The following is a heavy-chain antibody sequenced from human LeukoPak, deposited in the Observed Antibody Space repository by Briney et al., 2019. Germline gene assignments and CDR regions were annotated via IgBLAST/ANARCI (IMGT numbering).Heavy chain of an antibody. J-gene: IGHJ4*02. CDR3: AKLAGGSCSGSSCPDFDS. CDR1: GFTFSSYG. V-gene: IGHV3-23*01. D-gene: IGHD2-15*01. CDR2: ISGSGGST. Sequence: PGGSLRLSCAASGFTFSSYGMNWVRQAPGQGLEWVSGISGSGGSTYNADSVKGRFTISRDNSKNTLYLQMNSLRVEDTAVYYCAKLAGGSCSGSSCPDFDSWGQGTLVTVSS.